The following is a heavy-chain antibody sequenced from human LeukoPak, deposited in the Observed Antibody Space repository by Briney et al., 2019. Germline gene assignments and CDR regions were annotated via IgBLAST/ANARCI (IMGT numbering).Heavy chain of an antibody. V-gene: IGHV4-31*03. D-gene: IGHD3-22*01. Sequence: PSETLSLTRTVSGGSISSGGYYWSWIRQHPGKGLEWIGYTYYSGSTYYNPSLKSRVTISVDTSKNQFSLKLSSVTAADTAVYYCARGMIVVIDDAFDIWGQGTMVTVSS. CDR2: TYYSGST. J-gene: IGHJ3*02. CDR3: ARGMIVVIDDAFDI. CDR1: GGSISSGGYY.